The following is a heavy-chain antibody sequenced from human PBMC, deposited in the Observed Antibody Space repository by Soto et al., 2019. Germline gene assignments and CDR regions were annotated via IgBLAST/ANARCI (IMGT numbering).Heavy chain of an antibody. V-gene: IGHV3-21*01. CDR1: GFTFSSYS. D-gene: IGHD2-2*01. J-gene: IGHJ6*03. CDR2: ISSSSSYI. CDR3: ARDYGVVVPAAILEAGYYYYYMDV. Sequence: GGSLRLSCAASGFTFSSYSMNWVRQAPGKGLEWVSSISSSSSYIYYANSVKGRFTISRHNAKNSLYLQMNSLRAEDTAVYYCARDYGVVVPAAILEAGYYYYYMDVWGKGTTVTVSS.